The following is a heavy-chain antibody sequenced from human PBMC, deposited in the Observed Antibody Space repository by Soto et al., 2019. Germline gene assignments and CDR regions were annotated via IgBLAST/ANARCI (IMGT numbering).Heavy chain of an antibody. J-gene: IGHJ4*02. CDR3: ARGRHWLDF. CDR1: GGSISDYY. Sequence: QVQLQESGPGLVKPSETLSLTCTVSGGSISDYYWSWVRQPPGKGLQWIGYIYYTGSTNYNPSLKTRVTISLATSENQFSPKLSSVTAADTAVYYCARGRHWLDFWGQGTLLTVSS. V-gene: IGHV4-59*01. D-gene: IGHD6-19*01. CDR2: IYYTGST.